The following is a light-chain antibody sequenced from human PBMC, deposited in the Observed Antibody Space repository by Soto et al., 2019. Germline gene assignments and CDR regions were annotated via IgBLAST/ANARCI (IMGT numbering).Light chain of an antibody. V-gene: IGKV3-15*01. J-gene: IGKJ1*01. CDR2: GAS. Sequence: EIVMTQSPATLSVSPGERATLSCRASQSVSSNLAWYQQKPGQAPRLLIYGASTRATGIPARFSGSGSGTEFTLTISSLQSEDVAVYYCQQYYSTPFGQGTKVDIK. CDR3: QQYYSTP. CDR1: QSVSSN.